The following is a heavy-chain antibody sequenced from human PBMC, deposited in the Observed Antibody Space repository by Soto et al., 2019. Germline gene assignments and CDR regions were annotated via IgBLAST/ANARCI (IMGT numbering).Heavy chain of an antibody. D-gene: IGHD2-2*01. Sequence: SETLSLTCTVSGGSISSYYWSWIRQPPGKGLEWIGYIYYSGSTNYNPSLKSRVTISVDTSKNQFSLKLSSVTAADTAVYYCARVLGGIVVVPAAPRGANWFDPWRQGTLVTVS. CDR3: ARVLGGIVVVPAAPRGANWFDP. V-gene: IGHV4-59*01. CDR2: IYYSGST. J-gene: IGHJ5*02. CDR1: GGSISSYY.